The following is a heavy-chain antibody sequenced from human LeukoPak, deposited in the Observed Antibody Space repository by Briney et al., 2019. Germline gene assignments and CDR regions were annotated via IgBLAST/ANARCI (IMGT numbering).Heavy chain of an antibody. Sequence: SETLSLTCTVSGGSISSHYWSWIRQPAGKGLEWIGRIYTSGSTNYNPSLKSRLTMSVDTSKNQFSLKLSSVTAADTAVYYCARQSDSSGYYYLGAFDFWGQGTMVTVSS. D-gene: IGHD3-22*01. V-gene: IGHV4-4*07. CDR2: IYTSGST. CDR1: GGSISSHY. CDR3: ARQSDSSGYYYLGAFDF. J-gene: IGHJ3*01.